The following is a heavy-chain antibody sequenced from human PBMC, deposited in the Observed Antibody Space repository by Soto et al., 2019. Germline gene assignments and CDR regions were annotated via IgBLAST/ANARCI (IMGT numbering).Heavy chain of an antibody. D-gene: IGHD4-4*01. J-gene: IGHJ6*02. Sequence: QVQLVQSGAEVKKPGSSVKVSCKASGGTFSSYAISWVRQAPGRGLEWMGGIIPIFGTANYAQKFQRRVTTTADESTSTAYMELSSLRSEDTAVYYCASPPSSNRYYYGMDVWGQGTTVTVSS. V-gene: IGHV1-69*12. CDR3: ASPPSSNRYYYGMDV. CDR2: IIPIFGTA. CDR1: GGTFSSYA.